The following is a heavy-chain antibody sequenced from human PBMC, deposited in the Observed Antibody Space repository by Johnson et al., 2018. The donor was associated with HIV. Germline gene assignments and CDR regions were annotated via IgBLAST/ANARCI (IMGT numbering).Heavy chain of an antibody. Sequence: VQLVESWGGLVKPGGSLRLSCAASGFTLSNAWMSWVRQAPGKGLVWVVRLKCKTDGGTTDYAAPVKGRFTISRDDVIKIAYLQMHSLKTEDTAVYYCTRIPTYYYGSGRRGRNHDAFDIWGQGTLVTVSS. V-gene: IGHV3-15*01. CDR1: GFTLSNAW. CDR3: TRIPTYYYGSGRRGRNHDAFDI. CDR2: LKCKTDGGTT. D-gene: IGHD3-10*01. J-gene: IGHJ3*02.